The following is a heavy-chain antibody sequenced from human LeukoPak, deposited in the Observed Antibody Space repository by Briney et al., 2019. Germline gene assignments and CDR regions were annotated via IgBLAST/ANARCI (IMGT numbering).Heavy chain of an antibody. J-gene: IGHJ4*02. CDR3: AKTVDFWSGNYVRYFDY. Sequence: GGSLRLSCAASGFTFSNYAMTWVRQAPGKGLEWVSTVSGSGGNTYYADSVKGRFSISRDSSKNTLFLPMISLRAEDTAVYYCAKTVDFWSGNYVRYFDYWGQGTLVTVSS. V-gene: IGHV3-23*01. D-gene: IGHD3-3*01. CDR2: VSGSGGNT. CDR1: GFTFSNYA.